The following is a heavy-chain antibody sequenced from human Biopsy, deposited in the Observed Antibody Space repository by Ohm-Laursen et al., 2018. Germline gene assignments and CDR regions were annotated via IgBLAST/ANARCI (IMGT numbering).Heavy chain of an antibody. Sequence: SETLSLTCTVSGGSFTGHYWSWIRQPPGKGLEWIGHISYTGYTSYKSSLKSRVTISLDTSRKHFSLRLTSLAAAATAVYYCARGSNEYGGLYFPHWGQGTLVTVSS. CDR3: ARGSNEYGGLYFPH. CDR2: ISYTGYT. J-gene: IGHJ1*01. V-gene: IGHV4-59*11. CDR1: GGSFTGHY. D-gene: IGHD4-23*01.